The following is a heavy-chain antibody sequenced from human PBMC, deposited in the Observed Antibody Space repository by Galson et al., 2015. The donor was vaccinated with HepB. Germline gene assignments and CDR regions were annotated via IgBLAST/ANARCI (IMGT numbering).Heavy chain of an antibody. CDR3: AREFEWLLDS. CDR2: INPDSGGT. D-gene: IGHD3-9*01. V-gene: IGHV1-2*02. Sequence: SVKVSCKASGYTFTGYYIHWVRQAPGQGLEWMGWINPDSGGTDYALKFQGRVTMTRDTSINTVYMELSSLRSNDTAVFYCAREFEWLLDSWGQGTPVTVSS. CDR1: GYTFTGYY. J-gene: IGHJ5*01.